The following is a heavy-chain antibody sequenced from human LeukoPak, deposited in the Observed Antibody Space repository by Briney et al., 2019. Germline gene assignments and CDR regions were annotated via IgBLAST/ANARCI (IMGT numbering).Heavy chain of an antibody. Sequence: GGSLRLSCAASGFTFSSYGMHWVRQAPGKGLEWVAFIRYDGSNKFYSDSVKGRFTISRDNSKNTLFLQMNSLRAEDTAVYYCAKDLAQNYYYMDVWGKGTTVTISS. CDR1: GFTFSSYG. CDR2: IRYDGSNK. V-gene: IGHV3-30*02. D-gene: IGHD2-15*01. J-gene: IGHJ6*03. CDR3: AKDLAQNYYYMDV.